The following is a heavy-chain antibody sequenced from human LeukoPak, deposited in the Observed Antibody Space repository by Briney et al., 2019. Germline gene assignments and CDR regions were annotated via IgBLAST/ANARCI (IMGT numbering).Heavy chain of an antibody. CDR1: GFTLRSDG. J-gene: IGHJ3*02. V-gene: IGHV3-30*02. D-gene: IGHD2-2*01. Sequence: QPGGSLRLSCAASGFTLRSDGMHWVRQAPGKGLEWVSFIRDDGSNKYYVDSVKGRFTVSRDDSKDTPYLQLNSLRPEDTAVYYCAKDLHQVFDIWGQGTMVTVSS. CDR2: IRDDGSNK. CDR3: AKDLHQVFDI.